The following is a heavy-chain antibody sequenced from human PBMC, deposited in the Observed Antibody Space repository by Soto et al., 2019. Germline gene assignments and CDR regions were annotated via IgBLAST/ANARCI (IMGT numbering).Heavy chain of an antibody. CDR3: ARGRGYSYGYARPFDY. Sequence: GASVKVSCKASGYTFTSYYIHWVRQAPGQGLEWMGIINPSGGSTSYAQRFQGRVTMTRDTSTSTVYIELSSLRSEDTAVYYCARGRGYSYGYARPFDYWGQGTLVNVSS. D-gene: IGHD5-18*01. CDR2: INPSGGST. CDR1: GYTFTSYY. V-gene: IGHV1-46*03. J-gene: IGHJ4*02.